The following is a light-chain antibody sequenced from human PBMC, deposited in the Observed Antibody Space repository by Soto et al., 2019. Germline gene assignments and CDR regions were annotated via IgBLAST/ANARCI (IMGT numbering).Light chain of an antibody. CDR1: QSIRSY. CDR2: AAS. J-gene: IGKJ2*01. CDR3: QQSYSTPPGDLNT. V-gene: IGKV1-39*01. Sequence: DIQMTQSPSSLSASVGDRVTITCRASQSIRSYLNWYQQKRGKAPKLLIYAASSLQSGVPSRSSGSGSGTDFTLTISSRQPEDIATYFCQQSYSTPPGDLNTVGQGTKVEIK.